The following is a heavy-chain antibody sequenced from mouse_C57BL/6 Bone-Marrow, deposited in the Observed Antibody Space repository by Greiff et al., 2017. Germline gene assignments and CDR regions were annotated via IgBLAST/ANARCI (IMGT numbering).Heavy chain of an antibody. CDR3: ARAYDYDDYTMDY. J-gene: IGHJ4*01. Sequence: QVQLKQPGAELVKPGASVKLSCKASGYTFTNYWMHWVKQRPGQGLEWIGMMHPNGGSPDYNEKFKGEATLSVDKSSRTAYMELSSLTSEDSAVYDCARAYDYDDYTMDYWGQGTSVTVSS. CDR2: MHPNGGSP. D-gene: IGHD2-4*01. V-gene: IGHV1-64*01. CDR1: GYTFTNYW.